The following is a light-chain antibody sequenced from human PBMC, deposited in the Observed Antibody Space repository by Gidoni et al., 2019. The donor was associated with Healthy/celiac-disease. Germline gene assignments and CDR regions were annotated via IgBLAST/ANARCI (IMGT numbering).Light chain of an antibody. CDR1: QSLLHSNGYNY. CDR3: MQALQTPQFT. V-gene: IGKV2-28*01. CDR2: LGS. Sequence: DIVMTQSPLSLPVTPGEPASISCRSSQSLLHSNGYNYLDWYLQKPGQSPQLLIYLGSNRASGVPDRFSGRGSGTDFTLKISRVEAEDVGVYYCMQALQTPQFTFGPGTKVDIK. J-gene: IGKJ3*01.